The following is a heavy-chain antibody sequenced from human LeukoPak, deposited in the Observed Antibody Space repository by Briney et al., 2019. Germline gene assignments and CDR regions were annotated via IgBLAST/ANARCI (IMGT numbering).Heavy chain of an antibody. J-gene: IGHJ4*02. CDR3: AKGQELDDGVFDS. CDR2: IRSNGDTA. D-gene: IGHD1-1*01. Sequence: GGSLRLSCAASGXTFSSIAMTWVRQAPGKGLEWVSTIRSNGDTAYNADSVKGRFTISRDNSKNTLYLQMNSLRVEDTAIYYCAKGQELDDGVFDSWGQGTLVTVSS. CDR1: GXTFSSIA. V-gene: IGHV3-23*01.